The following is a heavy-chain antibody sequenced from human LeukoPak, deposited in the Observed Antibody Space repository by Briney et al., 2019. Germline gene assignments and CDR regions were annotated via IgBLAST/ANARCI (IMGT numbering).Heavy chain of an antibody. CDR3: ARDRGGYSSSWYDY. Sequence: PSETLSLTCTVSGGSISSYYWSWIRQPPGKGLEWIGYIYYSGSTNYNPSLKSRVTISADTSKNQFSLKLSSVTAADTAVYYCARDRGGYSSSWYDYWGQGTLVTVSS. V-gene: IGHV4-59*01. D-gene: IGHD6-13*01. CDR2: IYYSGST. J-gene: IGHJ4*02. CDR1: GGSISSYY.